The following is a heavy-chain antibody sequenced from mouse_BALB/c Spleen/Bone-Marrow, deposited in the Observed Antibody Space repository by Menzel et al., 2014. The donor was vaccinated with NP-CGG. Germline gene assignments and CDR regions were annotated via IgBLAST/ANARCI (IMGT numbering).Heavy chain of an antibody. CDR3: ARGSYYEGAMDY. V-gene: IGHV2-9*02. CDR1: GFSLTSYG. D-gene: IGHD1-1*01. J-gene: IGHJ4*01. Sequence: VQLVESGPGLVAPSQSLSITCTVSGFSLTSYGVHWVRQPPGKALEWLGVIWAGGSTNYNSALMSRLSISKDNSKSQVFLKMNSLRTDDTAMYYCARGSYYEGAMDYWGQGTSVTVSS. CDR2: IWAGGST.